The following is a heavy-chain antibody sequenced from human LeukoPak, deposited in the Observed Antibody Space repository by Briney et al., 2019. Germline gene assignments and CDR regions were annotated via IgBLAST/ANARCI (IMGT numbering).Heavy chain of an antibody. J-gene: IGHJ4*02. CDR2: ISYDGSNK. Sequence: GGSLRLSCAASGFTFSSYGMPWVRQAPGKGLEWVAVISYDGSNKYYADSVKGRFTISRDNSKNTLYLQMNSLRAEDTAVYYCAKDRLPGYYDSSGYPAYWGQGTLVTVSS. D-gene: IGHD3-22*01. V-gene: IGHV3-30*18. CDR3: AKDRLPGYYDSSGYPAY. CDR1: GFTFSSYG.